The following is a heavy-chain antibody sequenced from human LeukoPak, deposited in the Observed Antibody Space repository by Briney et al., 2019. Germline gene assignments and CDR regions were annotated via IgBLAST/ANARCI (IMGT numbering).Heavy chain of an antibody. J-gene: IGHJ3*02. D-gene: IGHD3-10*01. V-gene: IGHV1-69*06. Sequence: ASVKVSCKASGGTFSSYPISWVRQAPGQGLEWMGGIIPTFDTADFAQEFQGRVTITADTSTSTAYMQLSSLRSEDTAVYYCARARPGPYGSGSLDAFDIWGQGTTVTVSS. CDR1: GGTFSSYP. CDR2: IIPTFDTA. CDR3: ARARPGPYGSGSLDAFDI.